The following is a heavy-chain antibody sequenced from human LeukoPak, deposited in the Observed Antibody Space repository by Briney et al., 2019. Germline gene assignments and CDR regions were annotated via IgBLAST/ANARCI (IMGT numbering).Heavy chain of an antibody. CDR2: IIPIFGTA. Sequence: SVKVSCKASGYTFTRYYMHWIRQAPGQGLEWMGGIIPIFGTANYAQKFQGRVTITADKSTSTAYMELSSLRSEDTAVYYCARATAIFGVVRYNFDYWGQGTLVTVSS. CDR3: ARATAIFGVVRYNFDY. V-gene: IGHV1-69*06. J-gene: IGHJ4*02. CDR1: GYTFTRYY. D-gene: IGHD3-3*01.